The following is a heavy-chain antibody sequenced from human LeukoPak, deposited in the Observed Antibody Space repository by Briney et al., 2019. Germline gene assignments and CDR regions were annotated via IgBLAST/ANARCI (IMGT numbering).Heavy chain of an antibody. CDR2: IYYSGST. CDR3: ARVSSNDFWSGYAYYFDY. Sequence: SETLSLTCTVSGGSINSYYWSWIRQPPGKGLEWIGYIYYSGSTNYNPSLKSRVTISVDTSKNQFSLKLSSVTAADTAVYYCARVSSNDFWSGYAYYFDYWGQGTLVTVSS. V-gene: IGHV4-59*01. CDR1: GGSINSYY. J-gene: IGHJ4*02. D-gene: IGHD3-3*01.